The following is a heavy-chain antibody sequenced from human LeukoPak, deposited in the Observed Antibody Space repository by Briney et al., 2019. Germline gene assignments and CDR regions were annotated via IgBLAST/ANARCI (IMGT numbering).Heavy chain of an antibody. CDR3: AREDEGGNSRAFDI. CDR2: ISSSSSYI. J-gene: IGHJ3*02. Sequence: GGSLRLSCAASGFTFSSYSMNWVRKAPGKGLEWGSSISSSSSYIYYADSVKGRFTISRDNAKNSLYLQMNSLRAEDTAVYYCAREDEGGNSRAFDIWGQGTMVTVSS. D-gene: IGHD4-23*01. CDR1: GFTFSSYS. V-gene: IGHV3-21*01.